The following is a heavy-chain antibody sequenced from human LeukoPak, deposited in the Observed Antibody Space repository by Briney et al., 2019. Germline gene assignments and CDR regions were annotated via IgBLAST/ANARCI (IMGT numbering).Heavy chain of an antibody. V-gene: IGHV1-3*03. D-gene: IGHD3-9*01. CDR3: ARSYYDILTGLLDAFDI. Sequence: ASVKVSCKASGYTFTSYAMHWVRQAPGQRLEWMGWINAGNGNTKYSQEFQGRVTITRGTSASTAYMELSSLRSEDMAVYYCARSYYDILTGLLDAFDIWGQGTMVTVSS. CDR2: INAGNGNT. CDR1: GYTFTSYA. J-gene: IGHJ3*02.